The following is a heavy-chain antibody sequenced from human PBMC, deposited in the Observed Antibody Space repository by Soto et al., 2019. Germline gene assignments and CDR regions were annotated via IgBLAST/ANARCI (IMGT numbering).Heavy chain of an antibody. V-gene: IGHV4-31*03. CDR2: RYYSEST. CDR3: ARTKSSGGSFYSWSLDY. CDR1: GGSITTGGYY. Sequence: PSETLSLTCTVSGGSITTGGYYWSWIRQLPGKGLEWIGHRYYSESTYYNPSLKSRVSISLDTSKNQFSLELSFVTAADTAMYYCARTKSSGGSFYSWSLDYWGQGTTVTVS. D-gene: IGHD2-15*01. J-gene: IGHJ4*02.